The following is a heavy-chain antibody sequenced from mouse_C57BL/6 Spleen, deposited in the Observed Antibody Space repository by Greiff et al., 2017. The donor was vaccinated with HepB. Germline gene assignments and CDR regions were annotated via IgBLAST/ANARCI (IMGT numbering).Heavy chain of an antibody. CDR2: IYPGDGDT. J-gene: IGHJ1*03. Sequence: QVQLQQSGPELVKPGASVKISCKASGFAFSSSWMNWVQQRPGKGLEWIGRIYPGDGDTNYNGKVKGKGTLTTDKATSTAYMLLISLTTEDSAVYFCARGLYYYGRHWYFDVWGTGTTVTVSS. D-gene: IGHD1-1*01. V-gene: IGHV1-82*01. CDR1: GFAFSSSW. CDR3: ARGLYYYGRHWYFDV.